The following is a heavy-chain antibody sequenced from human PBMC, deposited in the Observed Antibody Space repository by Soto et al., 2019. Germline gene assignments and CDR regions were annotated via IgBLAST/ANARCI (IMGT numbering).Heavy chain of an antibody. CDR2: IKSKADVGTT. J-gene: IGHJ4*02. CDR1: GFSLTNVW. D-gene: IGHD3-3*01. Sequence: EVQLVESGGGLVKPGGSLRLSCAVSGFSLTNVWMNWVRQAPGKGLEWVGRIKSKADVGTTDYAAPVKGRCIISRYESKYTLYLEMNILKIEDTAVYYCNQGYEQHFESWGQGTLVTVSS. V-gene: IGHV3-15*07. CDR3: NQGYEQHFES.